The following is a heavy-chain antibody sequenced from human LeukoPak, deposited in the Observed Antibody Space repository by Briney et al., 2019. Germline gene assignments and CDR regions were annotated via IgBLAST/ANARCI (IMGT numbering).Heavy chain of an antibody. Sequence: GGSLRLSCAASGFAFSTYVMHWVRQAPGKGLEWVAIIWFDGSKDYHADSVKGRFTISRDNSRNTLFLQMDSLRVEDTALYYCARDVTGSLDYWGQGTLVTVSS. CDR1: GFAFSTYV. CDR3: ARDVTGSLDY. V-gene: IGHV3-33*01. D-gene: IGHD2-8*02. CDR2: IWFDGSKD. J-gene: IGHJ4*02.